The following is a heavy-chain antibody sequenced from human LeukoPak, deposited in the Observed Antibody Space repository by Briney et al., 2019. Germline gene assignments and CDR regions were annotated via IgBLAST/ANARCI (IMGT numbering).Heavy chain of an antibody. D-gene: IGHD6-13*01. J-gene: IGHJ4*02. Sequence: SETLSLTCAVYGGSFSGYYWSWIRQPPGKGLEWIGEINHSGSTNYNPSLKSRVTISVDTSKNQFSLKLSSVTAADTAVYYCAREVVAAPGTIDYWGQGTLVTVSS. CDR2: INHSGST. CDR3: AREVVAAPGTIDY. CDR1: GGSFSGYY. V-gene: IGHV4-34*01.